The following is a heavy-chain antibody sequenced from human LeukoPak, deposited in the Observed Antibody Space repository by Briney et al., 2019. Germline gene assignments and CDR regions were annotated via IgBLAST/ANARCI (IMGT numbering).Heavy chain of an antibody. CDR3: ARVPTYYDFWSGYYRDNWFDP. CDR2: IYCSGST. V-gene: IGHV4-38-2*01. CDR1: SYSMSSGYY. Sequence: PSETLSLTCAVSSYSMSSGYYWGWIRQPPGKGLEWIGSIYCSGSTYYKPSLKSRVTISVDTSKNQFSLKLSSVTAADTAVYYCARVPTYYDFWSGYYRDNWFDPWGQGTLVTVSS. J-gene: IGHJ5*02. D-gene: IGHD3-3*01.